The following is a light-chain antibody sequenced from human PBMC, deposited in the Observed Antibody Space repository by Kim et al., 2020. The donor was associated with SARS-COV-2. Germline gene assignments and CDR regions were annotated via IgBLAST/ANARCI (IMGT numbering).Light chain of an antibody. J-gene: IGLJ1*01. CDR2: DDG. CDR1: SSNNGPNYS. V-gene: IGLV1-40*01. CDR3: QSYDSSLSAYV. Sequence: QRVTIPCTGTSSNNGPNYSVNWYEQLPGTAPNLLIFDDGNRPSGVPDRFSDSRSGTSASLAITGLQAEDEADYYCQSYDSSLSAYVFGTGTKVTVL.